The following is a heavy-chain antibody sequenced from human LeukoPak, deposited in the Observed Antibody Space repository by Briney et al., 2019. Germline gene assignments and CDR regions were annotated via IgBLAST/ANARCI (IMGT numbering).Heavy chain of an antibody. D-gene: IGHD3-16*02. J-gene: IGHJ4*02. CDR2: IRSKAYGGTT. CDR3: TRDRKIHYDYVWGSYRYPACSDY. CDR1: GFTFGDYA. V-gene: IGHV3-49*04. Sequence: GSLRLSCTASGFTFGDYAMSWVRQAPGKGLEWVGFIRSKAYGGTTEYAASVKGRFTISRDDSKSIAYLQMNSLKTEDTAVYYCTRDRKIHYDYVWGSYRYPACSDYWGQGTLVTVSS.